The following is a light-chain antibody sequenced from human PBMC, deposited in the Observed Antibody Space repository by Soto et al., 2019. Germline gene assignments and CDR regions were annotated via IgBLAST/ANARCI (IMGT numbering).Light chain of an antibody. J-gene: IGLJ1*01. CDR3: SSYTGSSTI. CDR2: EVS. V-gene: IGLV2-14*01. CDR1: SSDVGGYNY. Sequence: QSVLAQPASVSGSPGQSITISCTGTSSDVGGYNYVSWYQQHPGTAPKLMIYEVSNRPSGVSNRFSGSKSDNTASLTISGLQAEDEADCYCSSYTGSSTIFGTGTKVTVL.